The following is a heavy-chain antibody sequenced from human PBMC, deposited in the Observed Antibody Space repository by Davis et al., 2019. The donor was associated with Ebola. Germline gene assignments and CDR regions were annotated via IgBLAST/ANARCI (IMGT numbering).Heavy chain of an antibody. CDR3: VTKTPGTTFFNS. CDR2: ISGSGGST. V-gene: IGHV3-23*01. J-gene: IGHJ1*01. D-gene: IGHD1-1*01. CDR1: GFTFSSYA. Sequence: GESLKISCAASGFTFSSYAMSWVRQAPGKGLEWVSAISGSGGSTYYADSVKGRFTISRDNSKNTLYLQMNSLRAEDTAIYYCVTKTPGTTFFNSWGQGTLVTVSS.